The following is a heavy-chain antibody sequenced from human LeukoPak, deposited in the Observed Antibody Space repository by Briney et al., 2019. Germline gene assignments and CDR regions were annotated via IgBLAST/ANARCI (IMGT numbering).Heavy chain of an antibody. V-gene: IGHV3-30*18. D-gene: IGHD5-18*01. CDR3: AKVDVDTAMVEDYYYGMDV. Sequence: GGSLRLSCAASGFTFRSYGMHWVRQAPGKGLEWVAVISYDTNIKSYADSMKGRFTISRDNSKNTLYLQMNSLRAEDTAVYYCAKVDVDTAMVEDYYYGMDVWGQGTTVTVSS. J-gene: IGHJ6*02. CDR2: ISYDTNIK. CDR1: GFTFRSYG.